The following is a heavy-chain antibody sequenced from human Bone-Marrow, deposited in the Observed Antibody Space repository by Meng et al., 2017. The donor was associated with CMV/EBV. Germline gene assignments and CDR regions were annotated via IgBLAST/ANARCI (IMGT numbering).Heavy chain of an antibody. CDR2: TYYRSKWYN. J-gene: IGHJ4*02. CDR3: ARELLVDSGWNYFDY. D-gene: IGHD6-19*01. Sequence: SQTLSLTCAISGDSVSSNSAAWNWIRQSPSRGLEWLGRTYYRSKWYNDYAVSVKSRITINPDTSKNQFSLQLNSVTPEDTAVYYCARELLVDSGWNYFDYWCQGTLVTVLL. V-gene: IGHV6-1*01. CDR1: GDSVSSNSAA.